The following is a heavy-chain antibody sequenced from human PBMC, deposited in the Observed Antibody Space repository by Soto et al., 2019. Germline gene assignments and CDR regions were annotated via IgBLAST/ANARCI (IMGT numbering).Heavy chain of an antibody. CDR3: AHIPNYYQYDWFDP. D-gene: IGHD3-16*01. Sequence: QITLKESGPTLVKPTQTLTLTCTFSGFSLTTRGVGVGWIRQPPGKALECLALIYWDDDKRYSPSLQSTLSITNDTSKNQVLLTITNVDPVDTATYYCAHIPNYYQYDWFDPWGQGTLVSVSS. CDR2: IYWDDDK. J-gene: IGHJ5*02. V-gene: IGHV2-5*02. CDR1: GFSLTTRGVG.